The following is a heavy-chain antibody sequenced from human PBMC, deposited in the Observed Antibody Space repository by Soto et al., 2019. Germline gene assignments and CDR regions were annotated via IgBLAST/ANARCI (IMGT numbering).Heavy chain of an antibody. CDR2: ISSSSSYI. Sequence: GGSLRLSCAASGFTFSSYSMNWVRQAPGKGLEWVSSISSSSSYIYYADSVKGRFTISRDNAKNSLYLQMNSLRAEDTAVYYCARDLLGATPHAFDIWGQGTMVTVSS. D-gene: IGHD1-26*01. V-gene: IGHV3-21*01. CDR1: GFTFSSYS. CDR3: ARDLLGATPHAFDI. J-gene: IGHJ3*02.